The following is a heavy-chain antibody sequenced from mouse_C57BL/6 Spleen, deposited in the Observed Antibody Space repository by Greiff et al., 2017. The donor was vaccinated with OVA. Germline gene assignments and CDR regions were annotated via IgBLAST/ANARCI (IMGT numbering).Heavy chain of an antibody. Sequence: QVQLQQSGAELVKPGASVKMSCKASGYTFTSYWITWVKQRPGQGLEWIGDIYPGSGSTNYNEKFKSKATLTVDTSSSTAYMQLSSLTSEDSAVYYCARCSPTVVRDYWGQGTTLTVSS. CDR3: ARCSPTVVRDY. CDR1: GYTFTSYW. D-gene: IGHD1-1*01. V-gene: IGHV1-55*01. J-gene: IGHJ2*01. CDR2: IYPGSGST.